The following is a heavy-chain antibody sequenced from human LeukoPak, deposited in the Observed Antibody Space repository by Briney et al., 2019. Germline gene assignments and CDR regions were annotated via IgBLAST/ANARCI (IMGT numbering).Heavy chain of an antibody. CDR2: IKQDGSEK. CDR3: ARNKYYYGLGNYGVPNWFDP. CDR1: GFTFSSYG. J-gene: IGHJ5*02. Sequence: GGTLRLSCAASGFTFSSYGMSWVRQAPGKGLEWVANIKQDGSEKYYVDSVKGRFTISRDNAKNSLYLQMNSLRAEDTAVYYCARNKYYYGLGNYGVPNWFDPWGQGTLVTVSS. D-gene: IGHD3-10*01. V-gene: IGHV3-7*01.